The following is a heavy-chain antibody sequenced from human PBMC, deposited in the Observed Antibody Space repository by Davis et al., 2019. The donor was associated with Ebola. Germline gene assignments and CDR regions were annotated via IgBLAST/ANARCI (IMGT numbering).Heavy chain of an antibody. V-gene: IGHV3-53*01. CDR2: IGGGGDDT. J-gene: IGHJ4*02. CDR3: AKDSRGDNKPFDY. D-gene: IGHD3-10*01. CDR1: GFTVSSNY. Sequence: GESLKISCAASGFTVSSNYMSWIRQAPGKGLEWVSLIGGGGDDTYYPDSVKGRFTISRDNSKNILFLQMNSLRAEDTAVYYCAKDSRGDNKPFDYWGQGTLVTVSS.